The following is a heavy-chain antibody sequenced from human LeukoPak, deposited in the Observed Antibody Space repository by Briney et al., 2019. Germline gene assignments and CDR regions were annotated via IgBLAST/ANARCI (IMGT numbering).Heavy chain of an antibody. D-gene: IGHD3-10*01. Sequence: GGSLRLSCAASGFAVSSNYMSWVRQAPGKGLEWVSVIYSDGRTYYADYVKGRFTISRDISKNTLFLQMTSLRAEDTAVYYCAKLKGWYGEGYFDYWGQGTLVTVSS. V-gene: IGHV3-53*01. CDR1: GFAVSSNY. J-gene: IGHJ4*02. CDR3: AKLKGWYGEGYFDY. CDR2: IYSDGRT.